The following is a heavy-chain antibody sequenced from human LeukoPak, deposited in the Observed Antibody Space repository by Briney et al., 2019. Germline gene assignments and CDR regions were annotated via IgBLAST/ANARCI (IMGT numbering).Heavy chain of an antibody. CDR1: GYTFTGYY. V-gene: IGHV1-2*02. CDR3: ARGCSIFGVVTAYYFDY. CDR2: INPNSGGT. Sequence: ASVKLSCKASGYTFTGYYMHWVRQAPGQGLGWMGCINPNSGGTNYAQKFQGTVTMTRDTSISTAYMELSRLRSDDTALYCCARGCSIFGVVTAYYFDYWGQGTLVTVSS. D-gene: IGHD3-3*02. J-gene: IGHJ4*02.